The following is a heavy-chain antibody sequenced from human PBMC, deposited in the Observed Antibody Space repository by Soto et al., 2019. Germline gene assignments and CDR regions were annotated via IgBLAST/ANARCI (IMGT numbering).Heavy chain of an antibody. Sequence: ASVKVSCKASGYNFTSYGISWVRQAPGQGLEWMGWISAYNGNTNYADSVKGRFTISRDNSKNTLYLQMNGLRAEDTAVYYCARESGERRSCHDYWGQGTLVTVSS. D-gene: IGHD2-15*01. J-gene: IGHJ4*02. V-gene: IGHV1-18*01. CDR3: ARESGERRSCHDY. CDR1: GYNFTSYG. CDR2: ISAYNGNT.